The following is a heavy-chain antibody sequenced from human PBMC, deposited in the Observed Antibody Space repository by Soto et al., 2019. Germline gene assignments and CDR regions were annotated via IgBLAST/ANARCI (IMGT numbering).Heavy chain of an antibody. J-gene: IGHJ4*02. CDR3: ARGRYYGSGPVSY. CDR1: GGSISSGDYY. CDR2: IYYSGST. V-gene: IGHV4-30-4*01. D-gene: IGHD3-10*01. Sequence: QVQLQESGPGLVKPSQTLSLTCTVSGGSISSGDYYWSWIRQPPGKGLEWIGYIYYSGSTYYDPYLKSRFTISVDTSKNQLSPNLSSVTAADPAVYYCARGRYYGSGPVSYWGQGTLVTVSS.